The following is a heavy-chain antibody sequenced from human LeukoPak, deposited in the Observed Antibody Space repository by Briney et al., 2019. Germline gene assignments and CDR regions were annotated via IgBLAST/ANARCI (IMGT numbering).Heavy chain of an antibody. CDR2: IDPSDSYT. D-gene: IGHD3-16*02. CDR3: ARRVTLSDDAFDI. CDR1: GYSFTSYW. V-gene: IGHV5-10-1*01. Sequence: GESLKISCKGSGYSFTSYWISGVRQMPGKGREWTGRIDPSDSYTNYSPSFQGHVTISADKSISTAYLQWSSLKASDTAMYYCARRVTLSDDAFDIWGQGTMVTVSS. J-gene: IGHJ3*02.